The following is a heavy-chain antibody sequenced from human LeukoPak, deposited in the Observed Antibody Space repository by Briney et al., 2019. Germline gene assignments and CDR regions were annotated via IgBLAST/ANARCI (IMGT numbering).Heavy chain of an antibody. CDR2: MHYTGTT. CDR1: GGSISSSSFY. J-gene: IGHJ4*02. CDR3: ARTVLRGSGSYGGYFDY. Sequence: PSETLSLTCTVSGGSISSSSFYWGWIRQSPGRGLEWIGNMHYTGTTYYNASLKSRVTISVDTSKNQFSLKLSSVTAADTAVYYCARTVLRGSGSYGGYFDYWGQGTLVTVSS. V-gene: IGHV4-39*01. D-gene: IGHD3-10*01.